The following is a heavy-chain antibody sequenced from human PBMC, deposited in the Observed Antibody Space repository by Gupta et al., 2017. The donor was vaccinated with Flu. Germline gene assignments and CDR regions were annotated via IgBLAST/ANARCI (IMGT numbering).Heavy chain of an antibody. D-gene: IGHD3-10*01. CDR1: GGSMSDFY. CDR3: ARVSWFGELHYFLDY. CDR2: IYYTGST. V-gene: IGHV4-59*13. J-gene: IGHJ4*02. Sequence: QVQLQESGPGLVKPSETLSLSCTVSGGSMSDFYWTWIRQPPGKGLEWIGYIYYTGSTDYNPSLMGRVTISVDTSNNQFSLKMTSVTAADTAVYYCARVSWFGELHYFLDYWGQGTLVTVSS.